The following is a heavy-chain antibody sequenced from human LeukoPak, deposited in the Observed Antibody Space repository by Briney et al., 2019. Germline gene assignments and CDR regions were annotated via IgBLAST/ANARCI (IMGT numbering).Heavy chain of an antibody. CDR3: ARGGGPSNWFDP. J-gene: IGHJ5*02. CDR2: IYYSGST. V-gene: IGHV4-39*07. CDR1: GGSISSSSYY. Sequence: SETLSLTCTVSGGSISSSSYYWGWIRQPPGKGLEWIGSIYYSGSTYYNPSLKSRVTISVDTSKNQFSLKLSSVTAADTAVYYCARGGGPSNWFDPWGQGTLVTVSS. D-gene: IGHD4-23*01.